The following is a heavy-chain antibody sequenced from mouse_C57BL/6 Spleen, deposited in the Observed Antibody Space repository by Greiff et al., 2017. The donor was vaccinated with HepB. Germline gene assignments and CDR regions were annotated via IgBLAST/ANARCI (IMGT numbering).Heavy chain of an antibody. CDR3: ARDGIYYDYDGGAWFAY. J-gene: IGHJ3*01. V-gene: IGHV5-4*01. CDR1: GFTFSSYA. D-gene: IGHD2-4*01. Sequence: EVKVVESGGGLVKPGGSLKLSCAASGFTFSSYAMSWVRQTPEKRLEWVATISDGGSYTYYPDNVKGRFTISRDNAKNNLYLQMSHLKSEDTAMYYCARDGIYYDYDGGAWFAYWGQGTLVTVSA. CDR2: ISDGGSYT.